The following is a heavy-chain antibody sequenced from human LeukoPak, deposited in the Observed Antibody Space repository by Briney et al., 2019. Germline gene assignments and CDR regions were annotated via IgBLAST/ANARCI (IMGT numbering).Heavy chain of an antibody. CDR3: ARGAGDGDSGLLDY. CDR2: ISAYNGNT. J-gene: IGHJ4*02. CDR1: GYTFTSYG. V-gene: IGHV1-18*01. Sequence: ASVKVSCKASGYTFTSYGISWVRQAPGQGLDWMGWISAYNGNTNYAQKLQGRVTMTTDTSTSPAYMELRSLRSDDPAVYYCARGAGDGDSGLLDYWGQGTLVTVSS. D-gene: IGHD4-17*01.